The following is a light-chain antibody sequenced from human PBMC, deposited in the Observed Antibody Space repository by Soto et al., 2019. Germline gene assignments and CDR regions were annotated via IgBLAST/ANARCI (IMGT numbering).Light chain of an antibody. Sequence: QAVVTQPPSVTGAPGQRVTISCTGNNSNIGAGSGVNWYQQFPDKAPKLLIYANTHRPSGVPDRFSGSTSPTSASLAITGLQTQDEADYYCQSFDSSLTGLIFGGGTKLTVL. CDR3: QSFDSSLTGLI. V-gene: IGLV1-40*01. J-gene: IGLJ2*01. CDR2: ANT. CDR1: NSNIGAGSG.